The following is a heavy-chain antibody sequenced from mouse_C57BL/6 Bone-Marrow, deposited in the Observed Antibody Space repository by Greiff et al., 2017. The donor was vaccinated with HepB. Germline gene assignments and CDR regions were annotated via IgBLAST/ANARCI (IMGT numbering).Heavy chain of an antibody. CDR3: ARTHYYGSSYVSWFAY. CDR1: GYSFTGYY. D-gene: IGHD1-1*01. Sequence: VQLQQSGPELVKPGASVKISCKASGYSFTGYYMNWVKQSPEKSLEWLGEINPSTGGTTYNQKFNAKATLTVDKSSSTAYMQLKSLTSEDSAVYYCARTHYYGSSYVSWFAYWGQGTLVTVSA. CDR2: INPSTGGT. J-gene: IGHJ3*01. V-gene: IGHV1-42*01.